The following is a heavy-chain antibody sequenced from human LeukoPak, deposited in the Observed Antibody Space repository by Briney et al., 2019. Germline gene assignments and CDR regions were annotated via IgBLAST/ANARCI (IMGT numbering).Heavy chain of an antibody. D-gene: IGHD2-2*01. J-gene: IGHJ6*02. Sequence: PGGSLRLSRAASGFTFSSYSMNWVRQAPGKGLEWVSSISSSSSYIYYADSVKGRFTISRDNSKNTLYLQMNSLRAEDTAVYYCARDVPRYCSSRAQQPTCYYYYYGMDVWGQGTTVTVSS. V-gene: IGHV3-21*01. CDR1: GFTFSSYS. CDR2: ISSSSSYI. CDR3: ARDVPRYCSSRAQQPTCYYYYYGMDV.